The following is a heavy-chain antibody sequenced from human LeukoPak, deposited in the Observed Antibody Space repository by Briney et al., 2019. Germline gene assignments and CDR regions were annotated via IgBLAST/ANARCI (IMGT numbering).Heavy chain of an antibody. CDR1: GGTFSSYA. J-gene: IGHJ4*02. CDR3: ASLYSSGWYHGRYYYFDY. D-gene: IGHD6-19*01. Sequence: GASVKVSCKASGGTFSSYAISWVRQAPGQGLEWMGRIIPIFGTASYAQKFQGRVTITTDESTSTAYMELGSLRSEDTAVYYCASLYSSGWYHGRYYYFDYWGQGTLVTVSS. V-gene: IGHV1-69*05. CDR2: IIPIFGTA.